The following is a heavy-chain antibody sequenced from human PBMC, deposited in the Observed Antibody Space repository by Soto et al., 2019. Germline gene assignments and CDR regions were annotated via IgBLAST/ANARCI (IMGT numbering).Heavy chain of an antibody. J-gene: IGHJ4*02. CDR2: IYHSGST. V-gene: IGHV4-38-2*02. CDR1: GYSIRNGYY. CDR3: ARDPLSHGDHFYLDY. D-gene: IGHD4-17*01. Sequence: SETLSLTCTVSGYSIRNGYYWGWIRQPPGKGLEWIGTIYHSGSTYCNPSLKSRVTISVDASENHFSLKLSSVTAADTAVYYCARDPLSHGDHFYLDYWGQGALVTVSS.